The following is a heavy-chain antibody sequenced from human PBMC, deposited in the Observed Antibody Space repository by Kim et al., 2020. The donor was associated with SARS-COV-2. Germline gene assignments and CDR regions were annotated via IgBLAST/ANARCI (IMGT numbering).Heavy chain of an antibody. CDR2: IYYSGST. CDR1: GGSISSGGYY. CDR3: ARVFRGWWGEDY. Sequence: SETLSLTCTVSGGSISSGGYYWSWIRQHPGKGLEWIGYIYYSGSTYYNPSLKSRVTISVDTSKNQFSLKLSSVTAADTAVYYCARVFRGWWGEDYWGQGTLVTVSS. J-gene: IGHJ4*02. V-gene: IGHV4-31*03. D-gene: IGHD6-19*01.